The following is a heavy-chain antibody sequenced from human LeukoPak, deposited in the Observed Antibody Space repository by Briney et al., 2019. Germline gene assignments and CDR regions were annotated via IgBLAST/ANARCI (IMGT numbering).Heavy chain of an antibody. CDR1: GFTFSSYG. Sequence: PGGSLRLSCAASGFTFSSYGMHWVRQAPGKGLEWVAFIRYDGSNKYYADSVKGRFTISRDNSKNTLYLQMNSLRAEDTAVYYCAKGQESDILTGYSLYPDYWGQGTLVTVSS. V-gene: IGHV3-30*02. CDR3: AKGQESDILTGYSLYPDY. D-gene: IGHD3-9*01. J-gene: IGHJ4*02. CDR2: IRYDGSNK.